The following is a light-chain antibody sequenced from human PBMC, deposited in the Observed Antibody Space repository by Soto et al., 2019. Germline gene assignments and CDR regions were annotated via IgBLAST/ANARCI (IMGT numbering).Light chain of an antibody. Sequence: SVLTQPHLATPAPELRVPISCTRISSNIREGYDVHWYQQRPGTAPKLLIFGNINRPSGGPARFSGSKTGTSASLAITGLQAEDERDYFSQSYSSAINTRYV. CDR1: SSNIREGYD. CDR3: QSYSSAINTRYV. V-gene: IGLV1-40*01. CDR2: GNI. J-gene: IGLJ1*01.